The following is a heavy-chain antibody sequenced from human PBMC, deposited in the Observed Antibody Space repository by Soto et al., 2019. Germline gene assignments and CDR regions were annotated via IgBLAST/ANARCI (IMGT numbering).Heavy chain of an antibody. V-gene: IGHV4-31*03. D-gene: IGHD1-26*01. CDR2: IYYSGST. J-gene: IGHJ4*02. Sequence: SETLSLTCPVSGGSISSGGYYWSWIRQHPGKGLEWIGYIYYSGSTYYNPSLKSRVTISVDTSKNQFSLKLSSVTAADTAVYYCARESYSGSQDYWGQGTLVTVSS. CDR3: ARESYSGSQDY. CDR1: GGSISSGGYY.